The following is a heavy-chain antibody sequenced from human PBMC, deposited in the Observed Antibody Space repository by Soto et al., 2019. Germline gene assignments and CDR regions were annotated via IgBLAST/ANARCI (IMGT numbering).Heavy chain of an antibody. Sequence: QVQLVQSGAEVRQPGASVKVSCKASGYSFTTYGMSWVRQAPGQGLEYMGWINGYGHGAKYVQRFQGRFSMTTDTSTITVYMDLRRLTADDTAVYYCVRDLNGDFYYWGQGTVVIVSP. D-gene: IGHD3-10*01. CDR3: VRDLNGDFYY. CDR1: GYSFTTYG. V-gene: IGHV1-18*01. CDR2: INGYGHGA. J-gene: IGHJ4*02.